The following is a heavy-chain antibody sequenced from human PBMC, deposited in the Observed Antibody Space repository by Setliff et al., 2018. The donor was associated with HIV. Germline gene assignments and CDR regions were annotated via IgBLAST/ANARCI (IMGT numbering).Heavy chain of an antibody. J-gene: IGHJ5*02. V-gene: IGHV4-59*11. CDR2: IYYSGST. CDR3: AGCITGTTHWFDP. D-gene: IGHD1-20*01. CDR1: GGSISSHY. Sequence: SETLSLTCTVSGGSISSHYWSWIRQPPGKRLEWIGYIYYSGSTNYNPSLKSRVTVSVDTSKNQFSLKLSSVTAADTAVYYCAGCITGTTHWFDPWGQGTLVTVSS.